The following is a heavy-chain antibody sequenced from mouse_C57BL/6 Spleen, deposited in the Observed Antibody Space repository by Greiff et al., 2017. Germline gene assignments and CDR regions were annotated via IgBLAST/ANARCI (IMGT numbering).Heavy chain of an antibody. Sequence: VQLQQSGAELVKPGASVKISCKASGYAFSSYWMNWVKQRPGKGLEWIGQIYPGDGDTNYNGKFKGKATLTADKSSSTAYMQLSSLTSEDSAVYFCARGGTGTGYFDVWGTGTTVTVSS. CDR3: ARGGTGTGYFDV. CDR2: IYPGDGDT. V-gene: IGHV1-80*01. J-gene: IGHJ1*03. CDR1: GYAFSSYW. D-gene: IGHD4-1*01.